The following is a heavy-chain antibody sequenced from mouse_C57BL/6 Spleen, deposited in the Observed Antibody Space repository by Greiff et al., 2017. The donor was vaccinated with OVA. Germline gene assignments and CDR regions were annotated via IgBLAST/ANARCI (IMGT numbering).Heavy chain of an antibody. V-gene: IGHV1-77*01. CDR1: GYTFTDYY. CDR2: IGPGSGST. Sequence: QVQLQQSGAELVKPGASVKISCKASGYTFTDYYINWVKQRPGQGLEWIGKIGPGSGSTYYNEKFKGKATLTADKSSSTAYMQLSSLTSEDSAVYCCARNEVYYYGSSTYWYFDVWGTGTTVTVSS. D-gene: IGHD1-1*01. CDR3: ARNEVYYYGSSTYWYFDV. J-gene: IGHJ1*03.